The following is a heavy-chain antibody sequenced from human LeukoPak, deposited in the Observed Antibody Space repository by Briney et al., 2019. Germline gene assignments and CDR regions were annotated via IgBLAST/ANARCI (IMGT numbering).Heavy chain of an antibody. CDR2: IYYSGST. J-gene: IGHJ5*02. CDR3: ARSVEYSSSSRWFDP. D-gene: IGHD6-6*01. V-gene: IGHV4-31*03. Sequence: SETLSLTCTVSGGSISSGGYYWSWIRQHPGKGLEWIGYIYYSGSTYYNPSLKSRVTISVDTSKNQFSLKLSSVTAADTAVYYCARSVEYSSSSRWFDPWGQGTLVTVSS. CDR1: GGSISSGGYY.